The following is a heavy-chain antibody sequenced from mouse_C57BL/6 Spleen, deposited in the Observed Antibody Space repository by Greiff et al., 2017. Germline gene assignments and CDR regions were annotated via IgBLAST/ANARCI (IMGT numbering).Heavy chain of an antibody. Sequence: EVQVVESGGGLVQPGGSLSLSCAASGFTFTDYYMSWVRQPPGKALEWLGFIRNKANGYTTEYSASVKGRFTISRDNSQSILYLQMNALRAEDSATYYCARHDGRYFDVWGTGTTVTVSS. J-gene: IGHJ1*03. CDR2: IRNKANGYTT. CDR3: ARHDGRYFDV. D-gene: IGHD2-3*01. CDR1: GFTFTDYY. V-gene: IGHV7-3*01.